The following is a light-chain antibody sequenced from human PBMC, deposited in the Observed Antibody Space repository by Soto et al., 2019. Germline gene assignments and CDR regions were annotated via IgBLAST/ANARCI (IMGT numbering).Light chain of an antibody. CDR3: SSYTSSSTYV. J-gene: IGLJ1*01. CDR2: DVS. Sequence: QSARAQPPSVSGSPGQSVAISCTGTSSDVGSYSRVSWYQQPPGTAPKLMIYDVSNRPSGVPDRFSGSKSGNTASLTISGLQAEDEADYYCSSYTSSSTYVFGTGTKVTVL. V-gene: IGLV2-18*02. CDR1: SSDVGSYSR.